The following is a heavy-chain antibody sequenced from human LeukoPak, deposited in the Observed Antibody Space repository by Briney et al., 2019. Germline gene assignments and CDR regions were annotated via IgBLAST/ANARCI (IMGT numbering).Heavy chain of an antibody. Sequence: GGSLRLSCAASGFTFSDYYMSWIRQAPEKGLEWVSYISSSSNYTNYADSVKGRFTISRDNAKNSLYLQMNSLTAEDTAVYYCARVRGSIVVVAFDYWGQGTLVTVPS. CDR3: ARVRGSIVVVAFDY. V-gene: IGHV3-11*06. CDR1: GFTFSDYY. CDR2: ISSSSNYT. J-gene: IGHJ4*02. D-gene: IGHD3-22*01.